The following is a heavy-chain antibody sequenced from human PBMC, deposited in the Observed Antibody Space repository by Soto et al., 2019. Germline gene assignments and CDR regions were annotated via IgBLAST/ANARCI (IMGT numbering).Heavy chain of an antibody. V-gene: IGHV4-59*08. D-gene: IGHD4-17*01. Sequence: SETLSLTCTVSGGSISSYYWSWIRQPPGKGLEWIGYIYHSGSSNYNPSLKSRVTILLDTSKNQLSLKLSSVTAADTAVYYCARKSTVTTCFDYWGQGTQVPVSS. J-gene: IGHJ4*02. CDR2: IYHSGSS. CDR1: GGSISSYY. CDR3: ARKSTVTTCFDY.